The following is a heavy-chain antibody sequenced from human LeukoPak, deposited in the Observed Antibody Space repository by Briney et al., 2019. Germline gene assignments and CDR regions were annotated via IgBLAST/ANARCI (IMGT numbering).Heavy chain of an antibody. D-gene: IGHD2-8*02. CDR1: GASISSGNDY. V-gene: IGHV4-61*02. J-gene: IGHJ3*02. CDR2: IYTSGTT. CDR3: ASYWAGAFDI. Sequence: SQTLSLTCTVSGASISSGNDYWTWIRQPAGKGLEWIGRIYTSGTTNYNPSLKSRVTISVDTSKNQFSLKLSSVTAADTAVYYCASYWAGAFDIWGQGTMVTVSS.